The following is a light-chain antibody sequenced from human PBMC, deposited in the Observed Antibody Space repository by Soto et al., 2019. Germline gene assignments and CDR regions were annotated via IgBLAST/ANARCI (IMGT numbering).Light chain of an antibody. J-gene: IGLJ2*01. CDR3: LSFDSSLSVV. CDR2: GNT. Sequence: QSVLTQPPSVSGAPGQRVTISCTGSSSNIGAGYDVHWYQQLPGRAPKLLIYGNTNRTSGVPDRFSGSKSGTSASLAITGLQAEDEADYYCLSFDSSLSVVFGGGTKVTVL. CDR1: SSNIGAGYD. V-gene: IGLV1-40*01.